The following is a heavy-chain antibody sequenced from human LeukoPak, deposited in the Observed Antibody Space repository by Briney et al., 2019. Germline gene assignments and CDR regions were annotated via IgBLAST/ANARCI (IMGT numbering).Heavy chain of an antibody. CDR3: ARAPRTSSSSGSLVG. CDR1: GGSISSYY. Sequence: KPSETLSLTCTVSGGSISSYYWSWIRQPAGKGLELIGRIYTSGSTNYNPSLKSRVTMTVDTSKNQFSLKLSSVTAADTAVYYCARAPRTSSSSGSLVGWGQGTLVTVSS. V-gene: IGHV4-4*07. CDR2: IYTSGST. J-gene: IGHJ4*02. D-gene: IGHD6-13*01.